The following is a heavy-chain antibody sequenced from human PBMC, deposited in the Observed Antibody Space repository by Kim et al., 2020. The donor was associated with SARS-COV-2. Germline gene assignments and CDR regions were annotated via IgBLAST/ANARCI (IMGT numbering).Heavy chain of an antibody. CDR3: ARTIAVAGHAFDI. V-gene: IGHV4-39*01. Sequence: TPPLRSRVPLSVDTSKTQFSRKLSSVTAADTAVYYCARTIAVAGHAFDIWGQGTMVTVSS. D-gene: IGHD6-19*01. J-gene: IGHJ3*02.